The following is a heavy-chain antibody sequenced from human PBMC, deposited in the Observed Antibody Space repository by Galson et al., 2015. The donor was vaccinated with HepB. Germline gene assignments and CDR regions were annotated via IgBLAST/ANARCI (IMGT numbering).Heavy chain of an antibody. CDR2: IYSGGST. CDR1: GFTVSGNY. CDR3: ARVAFSSWYRYFDY. V-gene: IGHV3-66*02. Sequence: SLRLSCAASGFTVSGNYMSWVRQAPGKGLEWVSVIYSGGSTYYADSVKGRFTISRDNSKNTLYLQMNSLRAEDTAVYYCARVAFSSWYRYFDYWGQGTLVTVSS. D-gene: IGHD6-13*01. J-gene: IGHJ4*02.